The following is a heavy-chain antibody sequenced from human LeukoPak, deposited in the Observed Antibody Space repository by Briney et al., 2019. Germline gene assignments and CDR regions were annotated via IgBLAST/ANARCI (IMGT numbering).Heavy chain of an antibody. CDR1: GGSISSYY. CDR2: IYYSGST. V-gene: IGHV4-59*01. D-gene: IGHD6-6*01. J-gene: IGHJ4*02. CDR3: ARGKLGSSPTFDN. Sequence: PSETLSLTCTVSGGSISSYYWSWIRQPPGKGLEWIGYIYYSGSTNYNPSLESRVTMSVDTSKSQFSLKLSSVTAADTAVYYCARGKLGSSPTFDNWGQGTLVTVSS.